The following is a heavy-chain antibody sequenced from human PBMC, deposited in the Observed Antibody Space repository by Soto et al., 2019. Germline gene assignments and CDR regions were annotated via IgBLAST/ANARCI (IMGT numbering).Heavy chain of an antibody. Sequence: ASVKVSCKASGGTFSSYAISWVRQAPGQGLEWMGGIIPIFGTANYAQKFQGRVTITADESTSTAYMELSSLRSEDTAAYYCAKGGLVGVVVTAIQTDAFDIWGQGTMVTVSS. CDR2: IIPIFGTA. D-gene: IGHD2-21*02. CDR3: AKGGLVGVVVTAIQTDAFDI. CDR1: GGTFSSYA. J-gene: IGHJ3*02. V-gene: IGHV1-69*13.